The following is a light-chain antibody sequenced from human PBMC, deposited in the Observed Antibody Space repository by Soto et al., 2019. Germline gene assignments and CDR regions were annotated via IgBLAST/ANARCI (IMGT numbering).Light chain of an antibody. V-gene: IGKV1-9*01. CDR2: GAS. J-gene: IGKJ3*01. CDR3: QQLNSFPIP. CDR1: QGISSF. Sequence: IKLTQSPSSVSASVGDRVTITCRASQGISSFLAWYQQKPGKAPKLLIYGASTLQSGVPSRFSGSGSGTDFTLTIGSLQPEDFATYYCQQLNSFPIPFGPGTKVDIK.